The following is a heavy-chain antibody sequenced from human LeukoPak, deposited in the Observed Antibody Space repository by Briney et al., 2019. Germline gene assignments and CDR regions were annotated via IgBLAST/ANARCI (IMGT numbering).Heavy chain of an antibody. CDR1: GGTFSSYA. V-gene: IGHV1-69*05. Sequence: GASVKVSCKASGGTFSSYAISWVRQAPGQGLEWMGGVTPIFGTANYAQKFQGRVTITTDESTSTAYMELSSLRSEDTAVYYCARAGDYYGSGSSYYYYYMDVWGKGTTVTVSS. CDR3: ARAGDYYGSGSSYYYYYMDV. D-gene: IGHD3-10*01. CDR2: VTPIFGTA. J-gene: IGHJ6*03.